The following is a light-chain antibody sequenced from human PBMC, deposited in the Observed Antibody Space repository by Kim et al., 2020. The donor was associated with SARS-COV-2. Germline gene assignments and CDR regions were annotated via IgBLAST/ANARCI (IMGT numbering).Light chain of an antibody. J-gene: IGKJ1*01. CDR1: QSISTN. V-gene: IGKV3-15*01. Sequence: PGETATRSCRASQSISTNLAWYQQKPGQAPRLLIYDASTRATGFPARFSGSGSGTEFTLTISSLQSEDFAVYYCQQYNNWPPGRTFGQGTKVDIK. CDR3: QQYNNWPPGRT. CDR2: DAS.